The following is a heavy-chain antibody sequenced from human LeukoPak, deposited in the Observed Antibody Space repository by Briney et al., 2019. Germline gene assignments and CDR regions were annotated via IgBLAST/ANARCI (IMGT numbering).Heavy chain of an antibody. V-gene: IGHV1-58*02. CDR1: GFTFTSSA. J-gene: IGHJ4*02. CDR2: IFVGSGNT. Sequence: ATVKVSCKASGFTFTSSAMQWVRQARGQRLEWIGWIFVGSGNTNYAQKFQERVTITRDMSTSTAYMELSSLRSEDTAVYYCAADPHRGVGQEYYFDYWGQGTLVTVSS. CDR3: AADPHRGVGQEYYFDY. D-gene: IGHD3-10*01.